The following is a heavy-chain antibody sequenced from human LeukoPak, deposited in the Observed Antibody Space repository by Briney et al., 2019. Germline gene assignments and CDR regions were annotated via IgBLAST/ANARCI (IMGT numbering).Heavy chain of an antibody. D-gene: IGHD1-26*01. J-gene: IGHJ3*02. CDR3: ASTSGSYFFPDAFDI. CDR1: GFTFSNYW. Sequence: GGSLRLSCAASGFTFSNYWMNWVRQAPGRGLEWVANIKHDGSEKYYVDSVKGRFTISRDNAKNSLYLQMNSLRAEDTAVYYCASTSGSYFFPDAFDIWGQGTMVTVSS. V-gene: IGHV3-7*01. CDR2: IKHDGSEK.